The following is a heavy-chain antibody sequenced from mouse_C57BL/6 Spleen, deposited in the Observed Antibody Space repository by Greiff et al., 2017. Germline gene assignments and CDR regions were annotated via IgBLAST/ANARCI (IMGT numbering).Heavy chain of an antibody. CDR3: AREATVVAKDWYFDV. CDR2: ISYDGSN. CDR1: GYSITSGYY. V-gene: IGHV3-6*01. Sequence: EVHLVESGPGLVKPSQSLSLTCSVTGYSITSGYYWNWIRQFPGNKLEWMGYISYDGSNNYNPSLKNRISITRDTSKNQFFLKLNSVTTEDTATYYCAREATVVAKDWYFDVWGTGTTVTVSS. J-gene: IGHJ1*03. D-gene: IGHD1-1*01.